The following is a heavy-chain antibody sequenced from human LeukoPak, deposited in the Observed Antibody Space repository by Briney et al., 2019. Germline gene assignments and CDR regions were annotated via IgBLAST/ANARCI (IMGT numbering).Heavy chain of an antibody. CDR3: AKALIAAAGTNFDY. CDR1: GFTFDDYG. V-gene: IGHV3-20*04. CDR2: INWNGGST. Sequence: GGSLRLSCAASGFTFDDYGMSWVRQAPGKGLEWVSGINWNGGSTGYADSVKGRFTISRDNSKNALYLQMNSLRAEDTAVYYCAKALIAAAGTNFDYWGQGTLVTVSS. J-gene: IGHJ4*02. D-gene: IGHD6-13*01.